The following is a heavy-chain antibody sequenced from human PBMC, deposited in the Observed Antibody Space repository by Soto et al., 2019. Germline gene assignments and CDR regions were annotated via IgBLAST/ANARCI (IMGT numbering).Heavy chain of an antibody. Sequence: QVQLVESGGGVVQPGTSLRLSCAASGFTFSSYGMHWVRQAPGKGLEWVAVIWHDGSDKYYVDSVKGRFTISRDNSKNTLDLQMNSLRAEDTAVYYCMREAIVASTVPHNWVDSWGQGTLVTVSS. J-gene: IGHJ5*01. V-gene: IGHV3-33*01. CDR2: IWHDGSDK. D-gene: IGHD5-12*01. CDR1: GFTFSSYG. CDR3: MREAIVASTVPHNWVDS.